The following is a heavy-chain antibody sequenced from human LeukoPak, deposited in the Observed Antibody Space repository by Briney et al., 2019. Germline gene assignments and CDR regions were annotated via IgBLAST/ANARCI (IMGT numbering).Heavy chain of an antibody. CDR2: IRSKAYGETA. CDR1: GFTFSSYT. J-gene: IGHJ4*02. V-gene: IGHV3-49*04. D-gene: IGHD1-1*01. Sequence: TGGSLRLSCAASGFTFSSYTMSWVRQAPGKGLEWVGFIRSKAYGETADYAASVKGRFTISRGDSKAIAYLQMNSLKTEDTAVYHCTRDRGAYNLYDYWGQGTLVTVSS. CDR3: TRDRGAYNLYDY.